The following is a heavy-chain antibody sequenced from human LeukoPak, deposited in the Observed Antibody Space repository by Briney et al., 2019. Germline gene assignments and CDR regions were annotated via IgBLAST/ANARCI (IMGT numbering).Heavy chain of an antibody. CDR2: ICTSGTT. CDR1: GGSISSYY. D-gene: IGHD1-26*01. Sequence: SETLSLTCTVSGGSISSYYWSWVRQPPGKGLEWIGYICTSGTTNYNPSLKSRVTISVDTSKNHFSLKLSSVTAADTAVYYCARLRVSGSYLYYFDYWGQGTLVTVSS. CDR3: ARLRVSGSYLYYFDY. J-gene: IGHJ4*02. V-gene: IGHV4-4*09.